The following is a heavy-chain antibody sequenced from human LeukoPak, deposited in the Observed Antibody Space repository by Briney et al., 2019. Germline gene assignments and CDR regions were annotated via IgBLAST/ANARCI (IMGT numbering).Heavy chain of an antibody. J-gene: IGHJ3*01. CDR3: ARLPTYGGNYDAFDV. CDR2: IYYSGST. Sequence: SETLSLTCTVSGGSISSYYWSWIRQPPGKGLEWIGYIYYSGSTNYNPSLKSRVTISVDTSKNQFSLKLSSVTAADTAVHYCARLPTYGGNYDAFDVWGQGTMVTVSS. V-gene: IGHV4-59*08. D-gene: IGHD4-23*01. CDR1: GGSISSYY.